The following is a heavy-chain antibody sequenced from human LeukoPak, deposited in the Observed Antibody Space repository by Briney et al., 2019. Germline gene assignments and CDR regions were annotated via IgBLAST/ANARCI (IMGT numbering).Heavy chain of an antibody. CDR2: INPNSGGT. Sequence: ASVKVSCKASGYTFTGYYMHWVRQAPGQGLEWMGWINPNSGGTNYAQKFQGRVTMTRDTSISTAYMELSRLRSDDTAVYYCARDQISIAAAGTGENWFDPWGQGTLVTVSS. CDR3: ARDQISIAAAGTGENWFDP. J-gene: IGHJ5*02. D-gene: IGHD6-13*01. CDR1: GYTFTGYY. V-gene: IGHV1-2*02.